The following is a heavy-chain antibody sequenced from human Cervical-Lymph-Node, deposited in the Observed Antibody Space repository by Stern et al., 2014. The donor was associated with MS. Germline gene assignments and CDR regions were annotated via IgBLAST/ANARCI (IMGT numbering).Heavy chain of an antibody. CDR3: AREVAGHRLGMMDV. Sequence: QVQLGHSGAAVKKPGASVTVSCKASGYTFSNYYMHWVRQPPGQGLAWMGIINPSGGSTSHAQKFQGRVTMTRDTSTSTVYMELSSLRSEDTAVYYCAREVAGHRLGMMDVWGQGTTVTVSS. CDR1: GYTFSNYY. D-gene: IGHD6-19*01. CDR2: INPSGGST. J-gene: IGHJ6*02. V-gene: IGHV1-46*01.